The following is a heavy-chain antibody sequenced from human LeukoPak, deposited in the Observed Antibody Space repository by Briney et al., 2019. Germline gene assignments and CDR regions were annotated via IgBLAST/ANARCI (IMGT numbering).Heavy chain of an antibody. Sequence: SETLSLTCAVYGGSFSGYYWSWIRQPPGKGLEWIGEINHSGSTNYNPSLKSRVTISVDTSKNQFSLRLSSVTAADTAVYYCASNYRPGIADQGDYWGQGTLVTVSS. CDR1: GGSFSGYY. V-gene: IGHV4-34*01. J-gene: IGHJ4*02. CDR3: ASNYRPGIADQGDY. CDR2: INHSGST. D-gene: IGHD6-13*01.